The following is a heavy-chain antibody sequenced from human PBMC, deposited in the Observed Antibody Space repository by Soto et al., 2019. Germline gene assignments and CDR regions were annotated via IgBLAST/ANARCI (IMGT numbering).Heavy chain of an antibody. CDR2: IYYTGTT. D-gene: IGHD3-22*01. CDR3: ARHEYVSSSYDLLDV. Sequence: LSLTCSVSGGSVTNINYFWAWIRQSPGKGLEWIANIYYTGTTFYNPSLRSRVSMTIDASKNRFSLNLSSVTASDTALYYCARHEYVSSSYDLLDVWGRGTMVTVSS. J-gene: IGHJ3*01. CDR1: GGSVTNINYF. V-gene: IGHV4-39*01.